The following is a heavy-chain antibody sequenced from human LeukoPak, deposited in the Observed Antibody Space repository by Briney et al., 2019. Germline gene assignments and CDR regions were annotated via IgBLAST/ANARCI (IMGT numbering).Heavy chain of an antibody. CDR3: AREGDVAAASRGLSY. V-gene: IGHV4-4*07. CDR2: IYGSGSA. CDR1: GDSINSYF. J-gene: IGHJ4*02. D-gene: IGHD6-13*01. Sequence: SETLSLTCSVSGDSINSYFWSWIRQPAGKGLEWIGRIYGSGSANYNPSLKSRVTLSVDTSRNLFLLNLTSVTAADTAVYFCAREGDVAAASRGLSYWGQGTLVTVSS.